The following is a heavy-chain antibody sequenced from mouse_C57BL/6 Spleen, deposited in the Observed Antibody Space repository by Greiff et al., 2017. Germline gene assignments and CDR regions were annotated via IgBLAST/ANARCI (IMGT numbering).Heavy chain of an antibody. D-gene: IGHD2-5*01. CDR2: IDPNSRGT. V-gene: IGHV1-72*01. CDR1: GYTFTSYW. CDR3: ARLRSNYEFAY. J-gene: IGHJ3*01. Sequence: QVQLKQPGAELVKPGASVKLSCKASGYTFTSYWMHWVKQRPGRGLEWIGRIDPNSRGTKYNEKFKSKATLTVDKPSSTAYMQLSSLTSEDSAVYYCARLRSNYEFAYWGQGTLVTVSA.